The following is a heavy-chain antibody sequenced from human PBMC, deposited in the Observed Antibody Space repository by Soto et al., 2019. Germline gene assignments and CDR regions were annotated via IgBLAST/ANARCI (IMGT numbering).Heavy chain of an antibody. V-gene: IGHV4-39*01. Sequence: LALTCIVSGESISSSSYYWGWIRQPPGKGLEWIGSIYYSGRTYYNPSFKSRVTISIDTSKNQFSLKLSSVTATDTAVYYCARQRTTVVTQAYFDHWGQGALVTVSS. J-gene: IGHJ4*02. CDR1: GESISSSSYY. CDR2: IYYSGRT. CDR3: ARQRTTVVTQAYFDH. D-gene: IGHD2-21*02.